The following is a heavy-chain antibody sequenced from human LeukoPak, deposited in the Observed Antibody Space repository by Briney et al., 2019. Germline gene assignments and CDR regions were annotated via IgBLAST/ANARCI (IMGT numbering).Heavy chain of an antibody. CDR3: ATRLGFGELLVYYYYGMDV. Sequence: KPGGSLRLSCAASGFTFSSYSMNWVRQAPGKGLEWVSSISSSSSYIYYADSVKGRFTISRDNAKNSLYLQMNSLRAEDTAVYYCATRLGFGELLVYYYYGMDVWGQGTTVTVSS. J-gene: IGHJ6*02. V-gene: IGHV3-21*01. CDR1: GFTFSSYS. CDR2: ISSSSSYI. D-gene: IGHD3-10*01.